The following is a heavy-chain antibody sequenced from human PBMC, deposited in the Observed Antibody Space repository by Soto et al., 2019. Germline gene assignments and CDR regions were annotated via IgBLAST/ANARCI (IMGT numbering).Heavy chain of an antibody. J-gene: IGHJ5*02. CDR1: GGTTRSPDW. Sequence: PSETLSLTCGVSGGTTRSPDWRTWVRQPPGKGLEWIGEIFQSGSTNYTPSLESRVTISVDKSKNQFSLTLTSVTAADTAVYFCARGRGRYSSGWSWFDPWGQGILFTVSS. D-gene: IGHD6-19*01. CDR3: ARGRGRYSSGWSWFDP. V-gene: IGHV4-4*02. CDR2: IFQSGST.